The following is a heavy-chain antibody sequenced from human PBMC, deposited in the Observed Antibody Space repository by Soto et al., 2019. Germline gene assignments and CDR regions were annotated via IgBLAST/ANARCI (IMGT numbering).Heavy chain of an antibody. CDR2: INHSGST. Sequence: SETLSLTCAVYGGSFSGYYWSWIRQPPGKGLEWIGEINHSGSTNYNPSLKSRVTISVDTSKNQFSLKLSSVTAADTAVYYCARGDYDFWSGFKRCDWFDPWGQGTLVTVSS. CDR3: ARGDYDFWSGFKRCDWFDP. D-gene: IGHD3-3*01. V-gene: IGHV4-34*01. J-gene: IGHJ5*02. CDR1: GGSFSGYY.